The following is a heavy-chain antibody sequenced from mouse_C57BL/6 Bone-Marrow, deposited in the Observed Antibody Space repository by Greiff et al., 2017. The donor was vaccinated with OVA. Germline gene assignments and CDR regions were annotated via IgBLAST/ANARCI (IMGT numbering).Heavy chain of an antibody. J-gene: IGHJ1*03. V-gene: IGHV5-12*01. CDR1: GFTFSDYY. Sequence: EVKLEESGEGLVQPGGSLKLSCAASGFTFSDYYMYWVRQTPEKRLEWVAYISNGGGSTYYPDTVKGRFTISRDNAKNTLYLQMSRLKSEDTAMYYCARHVELRWYFDVWGTGTTVTVSS. CDR2: ISNGGGST. D-gene: IGHD1-1*01. CDR3: ARHVELRWYFDV.